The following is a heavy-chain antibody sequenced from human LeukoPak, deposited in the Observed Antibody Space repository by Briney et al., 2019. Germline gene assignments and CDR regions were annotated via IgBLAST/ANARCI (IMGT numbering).Heavy chain of an antibody. V-gene: IGHV4-59*01. CDR2: IYYSGST. J-gene: IGHJ4*02. Sequence: SETLSLTCTVSGGSISSYYWSWIRQPPGKGLEWIWYIYYSGSTNYNPSLKSRVTISVDTSKNQFSLKLSSVTAADTAVYYCASAHSGSYNEAGYWGQGTLVTVSS. CDR3: ASAHSGSYNEAGY. CDR1: GGSISSYY. D-gene: IGHD1-26*01.